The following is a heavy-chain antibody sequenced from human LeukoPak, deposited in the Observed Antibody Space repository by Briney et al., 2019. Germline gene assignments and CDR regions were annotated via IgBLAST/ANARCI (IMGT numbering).Heavy chain of an antibody. CDR1: GFTFGKTA. Sequence: PGGSLRLSCAASGFTFGKTAMSWVRQAPGKGLEWVSAISGSGGSTYYADSVKGRFTISRDNSKNTLYLQMNSLRAEDTAVYYCAKDGVPLYYDSSGYLDYWGQGTLVTVSS. CDR3: AKDGVPLYYDSSGYLDY. J-gene: IGHJ4*02. CDR2: ISGSGGST. V-gene: IGHV3-23*01. D-gene: IGHD3-22*01.